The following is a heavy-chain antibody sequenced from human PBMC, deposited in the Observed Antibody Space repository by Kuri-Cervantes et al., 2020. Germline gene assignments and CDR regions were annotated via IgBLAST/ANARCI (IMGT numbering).Heavy chain of an antibody. J-gene: IGHJ6*02. V-gene: IGHV1-46*01. CDR2: INPSGGST. D-gene: IGHD3-3*01. CDR1: GYTFTSYY. Sequence: ASVKVSCKASGYTFTSYYMHWVRQAPGQGLEWMGIINPSGGSTNYAQKLQGRVTMTTDTSTSTAYMELRSLRSDDTAVYYCARDWGRGVRFLEWLHPLYYYGMDVWGQGTTVTVSS. CDR3: ARDWGRGVRFLEWLHPLYYYGMDV.